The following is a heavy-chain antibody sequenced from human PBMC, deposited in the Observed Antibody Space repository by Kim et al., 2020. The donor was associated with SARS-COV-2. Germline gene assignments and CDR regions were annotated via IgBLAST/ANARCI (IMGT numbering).Heavy chain of an antibody. V-gene: IGHV3-7*04. CDR3: LGGASIH. Sequence: GGMEKYCVHSVKGRFTLPRDNAKNSVYLQMSSLRAEDTAVYYCLGGASIHWGQGTLVTVSS. D-gene: IGHD3-9*01. J-gene: IGHJ4*02. CDR2: GGMEK.